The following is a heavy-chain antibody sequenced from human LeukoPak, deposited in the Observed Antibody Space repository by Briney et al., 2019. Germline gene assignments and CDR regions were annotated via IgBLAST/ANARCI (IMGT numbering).Heavy chain of an antibody. D-gene: IGHD3-16*01. CDR3: ALRRPFGAFDI. CDR2: IYYSGST. CDR1: GRSKNFYY. J-gene: IGHJ3*02. Sequence: SETLSLICTVSGRSKNFYYGIGLRQPPGKGLEWIGYIYYSGSTNYNPSLKRRVTISIDTSKNQFSLKLSSVTAADTAVYYCALRRPFGAFDIWGQGTMVTVSS. V-gene: IGHV4-59*08.